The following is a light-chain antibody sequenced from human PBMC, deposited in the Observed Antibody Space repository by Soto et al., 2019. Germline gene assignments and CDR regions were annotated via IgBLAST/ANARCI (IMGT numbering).Light chain of an antibody. CDR3: QQYGSSPPYT. J-gene: IGKJ2*01. V-gene: IGKV3-20*01. CDR2: GAS. CDR1: QSVSSSY. Sequence: EIVLTQSPGILSLPPGERATLSCRATQSVSSSYLAWYQQKPGQAPRLLIYGASNSATGIPDTFSASVSKTDFTLTISRLEPEYVAVYYYQQYGSSPPYTFGQGTKLEIK.